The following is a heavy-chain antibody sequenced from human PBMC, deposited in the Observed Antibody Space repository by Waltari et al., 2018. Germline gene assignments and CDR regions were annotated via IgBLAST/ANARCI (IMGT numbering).Heavy chain of an antibody. D-gene: IGHD1-1*01. V-gene: IGHV1-69*05. J-gene: IGHJ5*02. CDR2: IIPILGTA. CDR1: GGTLSSYA. CDR3: ASVPKTGTTRVHWFDP. Sequence: QVQLVQSGAEVKKPGSSVKVSCKASGGTLSSYAISWVRQAPGQGLEWMGGIIPILGTANYAQKCQGRVTITTDESTSTAYMELSSLRSEDTAVYYCASVPKTGTTRVHWFDPWGQGTLVTVSS.